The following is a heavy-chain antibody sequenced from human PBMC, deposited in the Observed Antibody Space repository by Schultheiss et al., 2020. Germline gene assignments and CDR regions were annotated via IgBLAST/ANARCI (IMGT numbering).Heavy chain of an antibody. D-gene: IGHD2/OR15-2a*01. J-gene: IGHJ4*02. CDR1: GFTFSSSW. Sequence: GGSLRLSCAASGFTFSSSWMHWVCQAPEKGQEWVADIKQDGSEKYYVDSVKGRFTISRDNAKNSLYLQMNSLRAEDTAVYYCARDFAAPPGHFTTWGQGTLVTVSS. CDR3: ARDFAAPPGHFTT. CDR2: IKQDGSEK. V-gene: IGHV3-7*01.